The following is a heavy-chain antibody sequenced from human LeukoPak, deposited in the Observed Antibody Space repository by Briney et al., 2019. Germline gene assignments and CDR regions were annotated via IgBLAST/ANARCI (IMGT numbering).Heavy chain of an antibody. V-gene: IGHV3-30*02. CDR2: IRYDGSNK. D-gene: IGHD3-22*01. Sequence: PGGSLRLSCAASGFTFSNYAIHWVRQAPGKGLEWVAFIRYDGSNKYYADSVKGRFTISRDNSKNTLYLQMNSLRAEDTAVYYCAGIRGYYDSSGYYIAEYFQHWGQGTLVTVSS. CDR3: AGIRGYYDSSGYYIAEYFQH. J-gene: IGHJ1*01. CDR1: GFTFSNYA.